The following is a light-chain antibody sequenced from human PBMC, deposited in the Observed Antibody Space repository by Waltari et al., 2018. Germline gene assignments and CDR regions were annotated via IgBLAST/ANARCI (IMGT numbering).Light chain of an antibody. CDR2: DVS. V-gene: IGLV2-14*04. J-gene: IGLJ3*02. CDR3: SSYTTTSSWV. Sequence: WYQQEPGRAPKLIVYDVSQRPSGVSKRFSGSKSGNTASLTISGVQAEDEADYYCSSYTTTSSWVFGGGTKLTIL.